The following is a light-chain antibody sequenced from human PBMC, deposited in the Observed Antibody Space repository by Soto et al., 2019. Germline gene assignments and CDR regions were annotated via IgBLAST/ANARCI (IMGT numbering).Light chain of an antibody. CDR2: NTN. CDR1: SDSVSASHF. J-gene: IGLJ2*01. V-gene: IGLV8-61*01. CDR3: SSHTNNILV. Sequence: QAVVTQEPSFSVSPGGTVTLTCGLSSDSVSASHFPSWYQQTPGQAPRTLIYNTNTRSSGVPDRFSGSILGNRAALTITGAQADDESDYYCSSHTNNILVFGGGTKLTVL.